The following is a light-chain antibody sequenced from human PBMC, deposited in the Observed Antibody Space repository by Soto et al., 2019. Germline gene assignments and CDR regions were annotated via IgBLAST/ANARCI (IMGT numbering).Light chain of an antibody. Sequence: EIVLTQSPATLSVSPGERATLSCRASQSVSSWYVAWYQKKPGQAPRLLSDGAPCRATGLPDRFSGSGCGTDFTPTISILESENFAVYYCQQYNNRPPMAFGGGTQVDIK. CDR1: QSVSSWY. V-gene: IGKV3-20*01. CDR2: GAP. J-gene: IGKJ4*01. CDR3: QQYNNRPPMA.